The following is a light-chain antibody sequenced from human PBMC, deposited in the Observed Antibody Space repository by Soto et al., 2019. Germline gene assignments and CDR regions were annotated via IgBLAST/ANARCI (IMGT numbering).Light chain of an antibody. V-gene: IGLV2-14*01. J-gene: IGLJ1*01. Sequence: QSALTQPASVSGSPGQSITISCTGTNSDVGLYNFLSWYQQHPGKAPKLMIYEVSNRPSGISNCFSGSKSGNTASLTISGLRAEDEADYYCSSFTSISTRVFGTGTKLTVL. CDR2: EVS. CDR3: SSFTSISTRV. CDR1: NSDVGLYNF.